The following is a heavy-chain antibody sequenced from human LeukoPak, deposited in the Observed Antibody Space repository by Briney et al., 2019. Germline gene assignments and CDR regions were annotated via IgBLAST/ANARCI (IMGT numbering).Heavy chain of an antibody. Sequence: SETLSLTCTVSGGSLSSYYWSWIRQPAGKGLEWIGRIYTSGSTNYNPSLKSRVTMSVDTSKNQFSLKLSSVTAADTAVYYCARASSGDSSGYQDAFDIWGQGTMVTVSS. J-gene: IGHJ3*02. CDR1: GGSLSSYY. D-gene: IGHD3-22*01. V-gene: IGHV4-4*07. CDR2: IYTSGST. CDR3: ARASSGDSSGYQDAFDI.